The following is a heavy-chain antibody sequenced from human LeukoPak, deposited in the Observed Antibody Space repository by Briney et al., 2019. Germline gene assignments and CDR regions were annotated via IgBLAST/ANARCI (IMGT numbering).Heavy chain of an antibody. CDR3: ARVRTGSRLVGATGLDY. V-gene: IGHV4-38-2*02. D-gene: IGHD1-26*01. CDR1: GYSISSGYY. Sequence: PSETLSLTCTVSGYSISSGYYWGWIRQPPGKWLEWIGSIYHSGSTYYNPSLKSRVTISVDTSKNQFSLKLSSVTAADTAVYYCARVRTGSRLVGATGLDYWGQGTLVTVSS. CDR2: IYHSGST. J-gene: IGHJ4*02.